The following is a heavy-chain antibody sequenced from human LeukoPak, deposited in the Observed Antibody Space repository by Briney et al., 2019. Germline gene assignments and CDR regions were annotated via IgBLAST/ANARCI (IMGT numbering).Heavy chain of an antibody. CDR2: VRQDASER. CDR1: GFIFSDYW. CDR3: VRDKGFLRWKYLTPEY. Sequence: GGSLRLSCAASGFIFSDYWMSWVRQPRGKGLEWVANVRQDASERYYGDSVKGRFAISRDNTKNSLYLQMNSLRAEDTAVYYCVRDKGFLRWKYLTPEYWGHGTVVTVSS. D-gene: IGHD3-9*01. V-gene: IGHV3-7*01. J-gene: IGHJ4*01.